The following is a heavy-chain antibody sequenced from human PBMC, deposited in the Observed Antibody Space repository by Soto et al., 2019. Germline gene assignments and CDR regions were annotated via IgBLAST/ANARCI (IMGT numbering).Heavy chain of an antibody. J-gene: IGHJ4*02. CDR2: IYHSGST. Sequence: SETLSLTCAVSGGSISSSNWWSWVRQPPGKGLEWIGEIYHSGSTNYNPSLKSRVTISVDKSKNQFSLKLSSVTAADTAVYYCARGWYYYDSSGYYYNWGQGTLVTVSS. D-gene: IGHD3-22*01. CDR3: ARGWYYYDSSGYYYN. CDR1: GGSISSSNW. V-gene: IGHV4-4*02.